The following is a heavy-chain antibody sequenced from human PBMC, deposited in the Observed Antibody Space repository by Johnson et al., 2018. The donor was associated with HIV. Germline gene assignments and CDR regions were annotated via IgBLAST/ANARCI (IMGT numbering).Heavy chain of an antibody. CDR2: IYSVGST. Sequence: VQLVESGGVVVQPGGSLRLSCAASGFTFDDYTMHWVRQAPGKGLEWVSVIYSVGSTYYADSVKGRFTISRDNSKNTLYLQMNSLRAEDTAVYYCARDADDYYDISGDAFDIWGPWTMVTVSS. J-gene: IGHJ3*02. V-gene: IGHV3-66*01. D-gene: IGHD3-22*01. CDR1: GFTFDDYT. CDR3: ARDADDYYDISGDAFDI.